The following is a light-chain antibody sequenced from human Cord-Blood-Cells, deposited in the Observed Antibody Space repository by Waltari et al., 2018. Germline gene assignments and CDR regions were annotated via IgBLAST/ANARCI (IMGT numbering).Light chain of an antibody. CDR1: SSNIGAGYV. J-gene: IGLJ2*01. CDR2: GNS. V-gene: IGLV1-40*01. Sequence: QSVLTQPPSVSGAPGQRVTISCTGSSSNIGAGYVVHWYQQLPGTAPNLLIYGNSNRPSGVPDRFSGSKSGTSASLAITGLQAEDEADYYCQSYDSSLSGSVFGGGTKLTVL. CDR3: QSYDSSLSGSV.